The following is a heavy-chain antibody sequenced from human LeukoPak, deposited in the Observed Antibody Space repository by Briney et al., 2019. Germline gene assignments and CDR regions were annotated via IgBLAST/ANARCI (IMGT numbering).Heavy chain of an antibody. CDR3: ARATLRPYYYGMDV. J-gene: IGHJ6*02. Sequence: PSQTLSLTCAVSGGSISSGGYSWSWIRQPPGKGLEWIGYIYHSGSTYYNPSLKSRVTISVDRSKNQFSLKLRSVTAADTAVYYCARATLRPYYYGMDVWGQGTTVTVSS. CDR1: GGSISSGGYS. D-gene: IGHD4-17*01. CDR2: IYHSGST. V-gene: IGHV4-30-2*01.